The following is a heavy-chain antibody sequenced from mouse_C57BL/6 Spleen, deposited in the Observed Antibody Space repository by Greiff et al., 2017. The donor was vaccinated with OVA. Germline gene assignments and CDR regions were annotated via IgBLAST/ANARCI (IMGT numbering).Heavy chain of an antibody. Sequence: VQVVESGAELVKPGASVKISCKASGYAFSSYWMNWVKQRPGKGLEWIGQIYPGDGDTNYNGKFKGKATLTADKSSSTAYMQLSSLTSEDSAVYFCARSLEDHYSYAMDYWGQGTSVTVSS. CDR2: IYPGDGDT. V-gene: IGHV1-80*01. J-gene: IGHJ4*01. D-gene: IGHD1-1*01. CDR3: ARSLEDHYSYAMDY. CDR1: GYAFSSYW.